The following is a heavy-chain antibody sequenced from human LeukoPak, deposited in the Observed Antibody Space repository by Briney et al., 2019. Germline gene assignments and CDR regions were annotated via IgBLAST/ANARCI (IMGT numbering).Heavy chain of an antibody. CDR2: INPNSGGT. V-gene: IGHV1-2*02. Sequence: GASVKVSCKASGYTFTGYYMHWVRQAPGQGLEWMGWINPNSGGTNYAQKFQGRVTMTRDTSISTAYMELSRLRSDDTAVYYCARGPPPHHYYDSSGYYDYWGQGTLVAVSS. CDR1: GYTFTGYY. CDR3: ARGPPPHHYYDSSGYYDY. J-gene: IGHJ4*02. D-gene: IGHD3-22*01.